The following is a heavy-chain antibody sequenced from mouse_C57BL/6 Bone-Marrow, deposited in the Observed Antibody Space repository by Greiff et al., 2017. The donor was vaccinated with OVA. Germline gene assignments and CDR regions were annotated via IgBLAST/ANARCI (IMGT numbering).Heavy chain of an antibody. D-gene: IGHD2-1*01. Sequence: EVQLQQSGPELVKPGASVKIPCKASGYTFTDYNMDWVKQSHGKSLEWIGDINPNNGGTIYNQKFKDKATVTVDKSSSTAYMELRSLTSEDTAFYYCARGNYWYIDDWGTGTTVNVSS. CDR1: GYTFTDYN. CDR3: ARGNYWYIDD. J-gene: IGHJ1*03. V-gene: IGHV1-18*01. CDR2: INPNNGGT.